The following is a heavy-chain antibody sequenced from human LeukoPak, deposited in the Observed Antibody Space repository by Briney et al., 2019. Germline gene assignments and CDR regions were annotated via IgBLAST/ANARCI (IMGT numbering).Heavy chain of an antibody. V-gene: IGHV1-2*06. CDR2: INPNSGGT. CDR1: GYTFTGHY. D-gene: IGHD1-1*01. CDR3: ARGGAVLGTKYNWFDP. J-gene: IGHJ5*02. Sequence: ASVTVSCKASGYTFTGHYMHWVRQAPGQGLEWMGRINPNSGGTNYARKFQGRVTMTRDTSISTGYMELSRLRSDDTAVYYCARGGAVLGTKYNWFDPWGQGTLVTVSS.